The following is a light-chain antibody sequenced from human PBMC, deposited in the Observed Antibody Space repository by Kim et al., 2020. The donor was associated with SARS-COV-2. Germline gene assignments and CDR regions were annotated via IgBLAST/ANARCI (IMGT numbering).Light chain of an antibody. CDR3: QQSYSALTT. CDR1: QSISNY. Sequence: DIQMTQSPSSLSASVGDRVTITCRASQSISNYLNWYQQKPRKAPNLLICAASTLQSGVPSRFSGTGSGTDFTLTISSLQPEDFATYYCQQSYSALTTFGQGTKVDIK. V-gene: IGKV1-39*01. CDR2: AAS. J-gene: IGKJ1*01.